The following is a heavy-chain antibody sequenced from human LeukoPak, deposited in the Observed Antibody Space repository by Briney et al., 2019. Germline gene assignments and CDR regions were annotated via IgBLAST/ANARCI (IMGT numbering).Heavy chain of an antibody. Sequence: ASVKVSCKPSGYSFTTYYIHWVRQAPGQGREWVGIINPSGGSTTYTQKVQGRVAMTRDTSTSTVYMELSSLRSEDTAVYYCARNFHGVAVAGLDAFDIWGQGTMVTVSS. CDR3: ARNFHGVAVAGLDAFDI. V-gene: IGHV1-46*01. D-gene: IGHD6-19*01. CDR1: GYSFTTYY. CDR2: INPSGGST. J-gene: IGHJ3*02.